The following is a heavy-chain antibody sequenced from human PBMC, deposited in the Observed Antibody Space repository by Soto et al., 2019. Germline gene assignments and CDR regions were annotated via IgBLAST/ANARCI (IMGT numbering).Heavy chain of an antibody. V-gene: IGHV1-69*01. J-gene: IGHJ6*02. Sequence: SFQVSCQESGGTFSRYAIIWVRQAPGQGLEWMGGIIPIFGTANYAQKFQGRVTITADESTSTAYMELSSLRSEDTAVYYCARDYHYYDSSGPPRAGMDVWGQGNKVTCSS. D-gene: IGHD3-22*01. CDR3: ARDYHYYDSSGPPRAGMDV. CDR2: IIPIFGTA. CDR1: GGTFSRYA.